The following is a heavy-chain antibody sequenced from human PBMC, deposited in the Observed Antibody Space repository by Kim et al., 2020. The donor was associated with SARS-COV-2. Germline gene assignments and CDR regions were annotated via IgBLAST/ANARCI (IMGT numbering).Heavy chain of an antibody. CDR1: GYTFTSYG. J-gene: IGHJ6*02. Sequence: ASVKVSCKASGYTFTSYGISWVRQAPGQGLEWMGWISAYNGNTNYAQKLQGRVTMTTDTSTSTAYMELRSLRSDDTAVYYCARDNEWLPDPYLMVRGVTNNYYYYGMDVWGQGTTVTVSS. CDR2: ISAYNGNT. V-gene: IGHV1-18*01. CDR3: ARDNEWLPDPYLMVRGVTNNYYYYGMDV. D-gene: IGHD3-10*01.